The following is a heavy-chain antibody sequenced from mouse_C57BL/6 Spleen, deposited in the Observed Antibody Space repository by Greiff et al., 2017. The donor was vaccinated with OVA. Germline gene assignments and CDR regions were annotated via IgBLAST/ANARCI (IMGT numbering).Heavy chain of an antibody. CDR3: ARGMIGSYDFDY. Sequence: VQLQQSGPELVKPGASVKISCKASGYTFTDYYMNWVKQSHGKSLEWIGDINPNNGGTSYNQKFKGKATLTVDKSSSTAYMELRSLTSEDSAVYYCARGMIGSYDFDYWGQGTTLTVSS. CDR2: INPNNGGT. D-gene: IGHD1-1*02. V-gene: IGHV1-26*01. J-gene: IGHJ2*01. CDR1: GYTFTDYY.